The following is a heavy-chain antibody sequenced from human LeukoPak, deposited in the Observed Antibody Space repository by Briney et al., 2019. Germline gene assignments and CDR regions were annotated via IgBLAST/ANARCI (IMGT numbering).Heavy chain of an antibody. D-gene: IGHD5-12*01. Sequence: SETLSLTCTVSGGSISSSSYYWGWIRQPPGKGLEWIGSIYYSGSTYYNPSLKSRVTISVDTSKNQFSLKLSSVTAADTAVYHCATTRSPAGSGSRRSWFDPWGQGTLVTVSS. V-gene: IGHV4-39*01. J-gene: IGHJ5*02. CDR2: IYYSGST. CDR3: ATTRSPAGSGSRRSWFDP. CDR1: GGSISSSSYY.